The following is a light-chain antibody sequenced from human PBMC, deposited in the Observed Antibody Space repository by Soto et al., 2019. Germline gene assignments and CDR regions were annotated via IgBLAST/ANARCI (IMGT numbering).Light chain of an antibody. CDR1: SSDIGRYNY. V-gene: IGLV2-8*01. CDR2: EVS. J-gene: IGLJ1*01. CDR3: SSYAGSNSFV. Sequence: QSVLTQPPSASGSPGQSVTISCTGTSSDIGRYNYVSWYQQHPGKAPKVMIYEVSKRPSGVPDRFSGSRSGNTASLTVSGLQAEDEADYYCSSYAGSNSFVFGTGTKLTVL.